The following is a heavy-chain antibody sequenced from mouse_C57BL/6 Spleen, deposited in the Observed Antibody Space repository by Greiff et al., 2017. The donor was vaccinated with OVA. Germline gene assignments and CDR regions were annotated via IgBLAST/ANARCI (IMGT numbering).Heavy chain of an antibody. D-gene: IGHD1-1*01. J-gene: IGHJ4*01. Sequence: VQLKESGGDLVKPGGSLKLSCAASGFTFSSYGMSWVRQTPDKRLEWVATISSGGSYTYYPDSVKGRFTISRDNAKNTLYLQMSSLKSEDTAMYYCARGGSYYYGSSYDYAMDYWGQGTSVTVSS. CDR1: GFTFSSYG. V-gene: IGHV5-6*01. CDR2: ISSGGSYT. CDR3: ARGGSYYYGSSYDYAMDY.